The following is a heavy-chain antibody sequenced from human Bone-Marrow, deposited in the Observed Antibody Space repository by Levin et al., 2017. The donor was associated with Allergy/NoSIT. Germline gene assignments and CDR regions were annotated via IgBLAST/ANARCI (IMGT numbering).Heavy chain of an antibody. D-gene: IGHD1-26*01. CDR2: ISSWSDYI. J-gene: IGHJ4*02. CDR3: ATRGGPSGTCGDY. V-gene: IGHV3-21*01. Sequence: GGSLRLSCAGSGFTITTYSMNWVRQAPGKGLEWVSSISSWSDYIYYADSVKGRFTISRDNAKNSLYLQMNSLRDEDTAVYYCATRGGPSGTCGDYWGQGTLVTVSS. CDR1: GFTITTYS.